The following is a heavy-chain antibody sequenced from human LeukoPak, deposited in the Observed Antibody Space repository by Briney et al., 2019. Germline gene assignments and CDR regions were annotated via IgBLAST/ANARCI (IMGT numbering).Heavy chain of an antibody. Sequence: PSGTLSLTFSVSGVSISSNLWWTWVRQPPGKGLEGIAEIHHSGSSNYNPSLKSRVTISVDKARNQFSLNLNSVTAADTAVYYCARGGDRSFDSWGQGTLVTVSS. D-gene: IGHD3-10*01. CDR3: ARGGDRSFDS. CDR1: GVSISSNLW. V-gene: IGHV4-4*02. J-gene: IGHJ4*02. CDR2: IHHSGSS.